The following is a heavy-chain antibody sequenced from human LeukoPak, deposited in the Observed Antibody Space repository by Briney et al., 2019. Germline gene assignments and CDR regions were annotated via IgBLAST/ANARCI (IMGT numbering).Heavy chain of an antibody. Sequence: PSETLSLTCTVSGGSISNSRNYWAWIRQPPGRGLEWIGYNFHSVTTNYNPSLQCRVFISVDTSKNQFSLDLTSVTAADTAVYYCATYSDITGSSDYWGQGTLVTVSS. CDR3: ATYSDITGSSDY. CDR2: NFHSVTT. D-gene: IGHD3-22*01. V-gene: IGHV4-61*05. CDR1: GGSISNSRNY. J-gene: IGHJ4*02.